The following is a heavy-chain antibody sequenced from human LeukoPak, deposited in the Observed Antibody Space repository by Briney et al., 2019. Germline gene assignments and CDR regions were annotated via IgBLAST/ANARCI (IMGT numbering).Heavy chain of an antibody. J-gene: IGHJ4*02. V-gene: IGHV3-30*18. CDR1: GFTFSSYG. D-gene: IGHD4-17*01. CDR3: AKDKGLRYPPLDY. Sequence: GGSLRLSCAASGFTFSSYGMHWVRQAPGKGLEWVAVISYDGSNKYYVDSVKGRFTISRDNSKNTLYLQMTSLRAEDTAVYYCAKDKGLRYPPLDYWGQGTLVTVSS. CDR2: ISYDGSNK.